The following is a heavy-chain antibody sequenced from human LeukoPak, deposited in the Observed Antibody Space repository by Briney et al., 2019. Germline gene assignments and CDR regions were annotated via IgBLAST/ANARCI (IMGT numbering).Heavy chain of an antibody. D-gene: IGHD3-9*01. CDR3: ARHPQLRYFDWLGITNYYYYGMDV. J-gene: IGHJ6*02. CDR2: IYPGDSDT. V-gene: IGHV5-51*01. Sequence: GESLKISCKGSGYSFTSYWIGWVRQMPRKGLEWMGIIYPGDSDTRYSPSFQGQVTISADKSISTAYLQWSSLKASDTAMYYCARHPQLRYFDWLGITNYYYYGMDVWGQGTTVTVSS. CDR1: GYSFTSYW.